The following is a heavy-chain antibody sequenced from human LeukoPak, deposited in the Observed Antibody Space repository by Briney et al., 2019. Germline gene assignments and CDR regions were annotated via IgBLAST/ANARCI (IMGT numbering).Heavy chain of an antibody. CDR2: AYHTGST. V-gene: IGHV4-38-2*01. CDR3: ATGVGRGSSSFVPFDY. J-gene: IGHJ4*02. Sequence: SETLSLTCVVSGYSISSDYYWGWIRQPPGTGLEWCGSAYHTGSTYYNPSLKSRVTMSVDTSNNQFSLRLNSVTAADTAIYYCATGVGRGSSSFVPFDYWGRGMLVTVSS. D-gene: IGHD6-6*01. CDR1: GYSISSDYY.